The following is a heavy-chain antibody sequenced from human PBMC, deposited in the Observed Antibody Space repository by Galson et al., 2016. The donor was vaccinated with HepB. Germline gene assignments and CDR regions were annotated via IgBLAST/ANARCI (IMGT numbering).Heavy chain of an antibody. V-gene: IGHV4-39*01. J-gene: IGHJ5*02. CDR2: IYHSGST. CDR3: ARWDRGGWDNWFDP. D-gene: IGHD3-16*01. Sequence: SETLSLTCTVSGGSISSSSYYWGWIRQPPGKGLEWIGSIYHSGSTYYNPSLKSRVTISVDTSKNQFSLKLSSVTAADTAVYYCARWDRGGWDNWFDPWGQGTLVTVSS. CDR1: GGSISSSSYY.